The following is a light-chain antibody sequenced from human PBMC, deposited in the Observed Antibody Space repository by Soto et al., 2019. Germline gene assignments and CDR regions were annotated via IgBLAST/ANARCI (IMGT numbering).Light chain of an antibody. V-gene: IGKV3-20*01. CDR1: QSVSSNY. CDR2: GAS. J-gene: IGKJ4*01. CDR3: QQYGSSPLT. Sequence: ENVLTQSPGTLSLSPGERATLSCRASQSVSSNYLAWYQQKPGQAPRLFISGASSRATGIPDRFSGSGSGTDFTLTISRLEPEDFAVYYCQQYGSSPLTFGGGTKVEIK.